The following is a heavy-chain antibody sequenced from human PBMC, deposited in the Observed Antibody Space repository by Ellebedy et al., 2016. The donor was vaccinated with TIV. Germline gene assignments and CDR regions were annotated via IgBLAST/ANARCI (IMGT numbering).Heavy chain of an antibody. CDR2: ISYSGNT. Sequence: MPSETLSLTCTVSGGSISSYYWGWIRQPPGQGLEWIGYISYSGNTNYNPSLKSRVNISLDTSKTHFTLRLTSVTAADTAVYFCARGAEDFGGINFDLWGQGTEVTASS. V-gene: IGHV4-59*01. J-gene: IGHJ3*01. CDR1: GGSISSYY. D-gene: IGHD4-23*01. CDR3: ARGAEDFGGINFDL.